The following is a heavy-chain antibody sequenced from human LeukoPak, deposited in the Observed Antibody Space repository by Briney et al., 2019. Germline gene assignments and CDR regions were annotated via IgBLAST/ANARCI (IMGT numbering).Heavy chain of an antibody. D-gene: IGHD3-10*01. CDR2: IYYSGST. Sequence: SETLSLTCTVSGGSISSYYWSWIRKPPGKGLEWIGNIYYSGSTNYNPSLKSRVTISVDTSKNQFSLKLSSVTAADTAVYYCARENYYFGSGGSPPPGWFDPWGQGTLVTVSS. V-gene: IGHV4-59*08. CDR1: GGSISSYY. J-gene: IGHJ5*02. CDR3: ARENYYFGSGGSPPPGWFDP.